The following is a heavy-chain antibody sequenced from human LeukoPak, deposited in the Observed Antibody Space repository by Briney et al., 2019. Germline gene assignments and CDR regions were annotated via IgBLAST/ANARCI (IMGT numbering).Heavy chain of an antibody. Sequence: SETLSLTCTVSGDSISKSSYYWGFIRQPPGKGLEWIGNIYYSGTTYYSPSLSSRVTISVDTSKNQFSLKLNSMTAADTAVYYCATIYCVSDCYPAWWGQEAMVTVSS. J-gene: IGHJ4*02. CDR3: ATIYCVSDCYPAW. V-gene: IGHV4-39*01. CDR1: GDSISKSSYY. CDR2: IYYSGTT. D-gene: IGHD2-21*02.